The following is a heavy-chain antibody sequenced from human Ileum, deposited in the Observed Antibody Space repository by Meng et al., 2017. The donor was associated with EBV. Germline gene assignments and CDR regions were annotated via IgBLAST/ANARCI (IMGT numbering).Heavy chain of an antibody. J-gene: IGHJ4*02. Sequence: QVQLRRWGPGWVKPSGTLSPPCAGLGGPSSVVYGGGGVRKPPGKGLGWFGEIYHSGSTNYNPFLKGRVTISVDKSKNQFSLNLSSVTAADTAVYYCARVGQWLPIDYWGQGTLVTVSS. CDR1: GGPSSVVYG. CDR3: ARVGQWLPIDY. D-gene: IGHD6-19*01. V-gene: IGHV4-4*02. CDR2: IYHSGST.